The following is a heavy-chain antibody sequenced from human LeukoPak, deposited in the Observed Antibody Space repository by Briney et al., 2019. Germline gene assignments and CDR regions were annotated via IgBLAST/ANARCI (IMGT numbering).Heavy chain of an antibody. J-gene: IGHJ5*02. CDR2: IKQDESEK. D-gene: IGHD2-2*01. Sequence: GGSLRLSCAASGFTFSSYWMTWVRQAPGEGLEWVANIKQDESEKYYVDSVRGRFTISRDNAKNSLFLRMNSLRADDTAVYFCARFVVMPAAPGGWFDPWGQGTLVTVSS. V-gene: IGHV3-7*01. CDR3: ARFVVMPAAPGGWFDP. CDR1: GFTFSSYW.